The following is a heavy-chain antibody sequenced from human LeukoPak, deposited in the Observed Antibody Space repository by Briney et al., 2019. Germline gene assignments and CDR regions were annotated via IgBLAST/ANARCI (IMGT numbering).Heavy chain of an antibody. CDR2: ISSSSSYI. Sequence: GGSLRLSCAASGFTFDDYAMHWVRQVPGKGLEWVSSISSSSSYIYYADSVKGRFTISRDNAKNSLYLQMNSLRAEDTAVYYCARWAVAGTTYFDYWAQGPLVTVSS. D-gene: IGHD6-19*01. CDR3: ARWAVAGTTYFDY. J-gene: IGHJ4*02. CDR1: GFTFDDYA. V-gene: IGHV3-21*01.